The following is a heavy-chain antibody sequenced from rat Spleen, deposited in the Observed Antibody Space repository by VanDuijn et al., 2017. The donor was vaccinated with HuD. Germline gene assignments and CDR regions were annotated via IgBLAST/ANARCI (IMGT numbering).Heavy chain of an antibody. CDR2: INYDGSNT. CDR3: ARQRDPGPTRGYFDY. V-gene: IGHV5-19*01. Sequence: EVQLVESGGGLVQPGRSLKLSCAASGFTFSNYGTHWIRQTPTKGLEWVASINYDGSNTYYRDSVKGRFTLSRDNAKSTLYLQMDSLRSEDTATYYCARQRDPGPTRGYFDYWGQGVMVTVSS. CDR1: GFTFSNYG. D-gene: IGHD1-4*01. J-gene: IGHJ2*01.